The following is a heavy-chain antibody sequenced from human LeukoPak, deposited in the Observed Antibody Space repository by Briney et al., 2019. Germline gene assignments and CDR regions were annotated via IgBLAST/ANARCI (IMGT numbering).Heavy chain of an antibody. CDR1: GGXIGTNY. V-gene: IGHV4-59*01. D-gene: IGHD6-13*01. J-gene: IGHJ4*02. CDR3: ARSDTHHIHSSSWHFDY. Sequence: SETLSLTCIVSGGXIGTNYCSWIRQVPGKGLEWIGYSSYSGSSNYNPSLKSRVTISVDTSKTQFSLYLNSVTAADTAVYYYARSDTHHIHSSSWHFDYWGQGTLVTVSS. CDR2: SSYSGSS.